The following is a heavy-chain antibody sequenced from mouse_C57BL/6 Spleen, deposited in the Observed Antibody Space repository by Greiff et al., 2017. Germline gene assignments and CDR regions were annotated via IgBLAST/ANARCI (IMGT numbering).Heavy chain of an antibody. CDR1: GYTFTDYN. D-gene: IGHD1-1*01. J-gene: IGHJ3*01. CDR2: INPNNGGT. CDR3: ARGGEPLRYWFGY. Sequence: EVQRVESGPELVKPGASVKIPCKASGYTFTDYNMDWVKQSHGKSLEWIGDINPNNGGTIYNQKFKGKATLTVDKSSSTAYMERRSLTSEDTAVYYWARGGEPLRYWFGYWGQGTLVTVSA. V-gene: IGHV1-18*01.